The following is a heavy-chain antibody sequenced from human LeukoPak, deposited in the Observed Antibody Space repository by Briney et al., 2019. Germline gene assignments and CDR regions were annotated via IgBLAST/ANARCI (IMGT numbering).Heavy chain of an antibody. Sequence: SETLSLTCTVSGGSISSYYWSWIRQPAGKGLEWIGRIYTSGSTNYNPSLKSRVTMSVDTSKNQFSLKLSSVTAADTAVYYCARQLGYCSSTSCRAFDPWGQGTLVTVSS. CDR2: IYTSGST. J-gene: IGHJ5*02. V-gene: IGHV4-4*07. D-gene: IGHD2-2*01. CDR3: ARQLGYCSSTSCRAFDP. CDR1: GGSISSYY.